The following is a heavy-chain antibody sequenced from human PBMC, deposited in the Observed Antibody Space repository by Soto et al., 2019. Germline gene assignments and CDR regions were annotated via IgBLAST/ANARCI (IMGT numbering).Heavy chain of an antibody. Sequence: PGGSLRLSCAASGVTFSSYAMRWVRQAPGKGLEWVSVISGSGGSTYYADSVKGRFTVSRDNSKNTMDLQMNSLRAEDTAVYYCATPIAVAGSYWGQGTLVTVSS. CDR3: ATPIAVAGSY. CDR1: GVTFSSYA. CDR2: ISGSGGST. D-gene: IGHD6-19*01. J-gene: IGHJ4*02. V-gene: IGHV3-23*01.